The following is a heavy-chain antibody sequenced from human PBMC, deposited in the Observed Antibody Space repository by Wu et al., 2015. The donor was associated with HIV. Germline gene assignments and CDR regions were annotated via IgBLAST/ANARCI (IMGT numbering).Heavy chain of an antibody. CDR3: ARVLDRSIDCGGDCSGGFDM. J-gene: IGHJ3*02. V-gene: IGHV1-2*02. CDR1: GYTFIGYY. CDR2: IYPNSGGT. Sequence: QVQLVQSGAEVKKPGASVKVSCKASGYTFIGYYMHWVRQAPGQGLEWMGWIYPNSGGTKYAQKFQGRVTMTGDTSINTAYMELSRLRSDDTAVYYCARVLDRSIDCGGDCSGGFDMWGQGTMVTVSS. D-gene: IGHD2-21*02.